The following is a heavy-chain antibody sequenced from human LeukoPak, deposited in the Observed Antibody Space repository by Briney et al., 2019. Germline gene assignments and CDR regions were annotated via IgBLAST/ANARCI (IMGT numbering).Heavy chain of an antibody. J-gene: IGHJ5*02. D-gene: IGHD3-16*01. CDR3: AREGRSGIIWFDP. Sequence: SVKVSCKASGGTFSSYTISWVRQAPGQGLEWMGRIIPILGIANYAQKFQGRVTITADKSTSTAYMELSSLRSEDTAVYYCAREGRSGIIWFDPWGQGALVTVSS. CDR2: IIPILGIA. V-gene: IGHV1-69*04. CDR1: GGTFSSYT.